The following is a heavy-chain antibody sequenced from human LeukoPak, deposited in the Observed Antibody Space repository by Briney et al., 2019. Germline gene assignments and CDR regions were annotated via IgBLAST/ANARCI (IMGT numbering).Heavy chain of an antibody. CDR1: GFPFSSYA. CDR2: MSPNGGST. Sequence: QPGGSLRLSCAASGFPFSSYAMSWVRQAPGKGLEWVSSMSPNGGSTYYADSVKGRFTISRDNSKNTLYLQMNSLRAEDTAVYYCAKDLGKVPAGLDYGMDVWGQGTTVTVSS. CDR3: AKDLGKVPAGLDYGMDV. D-gene: IGHD2-2*01. J-gene: IGHJ6*02. V-gene: IGHV3-23*01.